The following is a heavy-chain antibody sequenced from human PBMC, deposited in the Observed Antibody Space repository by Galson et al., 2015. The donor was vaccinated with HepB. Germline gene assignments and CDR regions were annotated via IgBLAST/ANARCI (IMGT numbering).Heavy chain of an antibody. CDR2: IIPIFGTA. CDR3: ARDTTSLVVPAAIRAVDNWFDP. D-gene: IGHD2-2*01. V-gene: IGHV1-69*06. J-gene: IGHJ5*02. Sequence: SVKVSCKASGGTFSSYAISWVRQAPGQGLEWMGGIIPIFGTANYAQKFQGRVTITADKSTSTAYMELSSLRSEDTAVYYCARDTTSLVVPAAIRAVDNWFDPWGQGTLVTVSS. CDR1: GGTFSSYA.